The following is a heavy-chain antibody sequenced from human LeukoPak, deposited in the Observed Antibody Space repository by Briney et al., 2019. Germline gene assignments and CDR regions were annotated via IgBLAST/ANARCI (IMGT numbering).Heavy chain of an antibody. D-gene: IGHD2-2*02. Sequence: SQTLSLTCTVSGGSISSYYWSWIRQPAGKGLEWIGRIYTSGSTNYNPSLKSRVTMSVDTSKNQFSLKLSSVSAADTAVYYCARVDQLLYYGMDVWGQGTTVTVSS. J-gene: IGHJ6*02. CDR2: IYTSGST. V-gene: IGHV4-4*07. CDR3: ARVDQLLYYGMDV. CDR1: GGSISSYY.